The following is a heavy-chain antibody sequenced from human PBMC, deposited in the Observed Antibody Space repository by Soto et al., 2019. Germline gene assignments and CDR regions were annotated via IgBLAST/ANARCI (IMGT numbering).Heavy chain of an antibody. J-gene: IGHJ5*02. CDR3: AREGAIVPRFFDP. V-gene: IGHV2-5*01. CDR2: IYWNDDK. Sequence: EWLALIYWNDDKRYSPSLQSRLTITKDTSKNQVVLTMTNLDPVDTATYYCAREGAIVPRFFDPWGQGTLVTVSS. D-gene: IGHD1-26*01.